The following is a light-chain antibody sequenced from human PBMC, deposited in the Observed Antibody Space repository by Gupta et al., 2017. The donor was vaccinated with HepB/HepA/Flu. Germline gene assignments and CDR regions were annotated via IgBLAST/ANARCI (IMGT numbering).Light chain of an antibody. V-gene: IGKV1-8*01. J-gene: IGKJ2*01. Sequence: AIRMTQSPSSFSASTGDRVTITCRASEIIPNYLAWYQQKPGYAPKLLIFGVSTLQSGVPSRFSGSGSGTDFTLTISRLQSEDFATYYCQQYYSYPPTFGQGTKLEIK. CDR1: EIIPNY. CDR2: GVS. CDR3: QQYYSYPPT.